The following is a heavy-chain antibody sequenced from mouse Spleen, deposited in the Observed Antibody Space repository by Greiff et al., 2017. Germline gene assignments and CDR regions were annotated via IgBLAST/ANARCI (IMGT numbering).Heavy chain of an antibody. D-gene: IGHD2-1*01. V-gene: IGHV1-81*01. Sequence: QVQLKESGAELARPGASVKLSCKASGYTFTSYGISWVKQRTGQGLEWIGEIYPRSGNTYYNEKFKGKATLTADKSSSTAYMELRSLTSEDSAVYFCARPYGNYPLDYWGQGTSVTVSS. CDR3: ARPYGNYPLDY. CDR2: IYPRSGNT. J-gene: IGHJ4*01. CDR1: GYTFTSYG.